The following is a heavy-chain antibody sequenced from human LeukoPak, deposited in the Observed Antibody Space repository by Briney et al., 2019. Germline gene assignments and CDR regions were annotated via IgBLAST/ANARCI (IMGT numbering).Heavy chain of an antibody. CDR2: FDPEDGET. CDR1: GYTLTELS. D-gene: IGHD3-3*01. Sequence: ASVKVSCKVSGYTLTELSMHWVRQAPGKGLEWMGGFDPEDGETIYAQKCQGRVTMTEDTSTDTAYMEMSSLRSVDTAVYYCARGPGDDFWGGYYFYGMDVWGQGTTVTVSS. V-gene: IGHV1-24*01. CDR3: ARGPGDDFWGGYYFYGMDV. J-gene: IGHJ6*02.